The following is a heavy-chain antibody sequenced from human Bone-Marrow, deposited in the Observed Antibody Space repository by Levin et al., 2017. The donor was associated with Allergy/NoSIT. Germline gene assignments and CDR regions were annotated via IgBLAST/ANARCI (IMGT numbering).Heavy chain of an antibody. CDR1: GFSLSNYW. D-gene: IGHD3-10*01. Sequence: QSGGSLRLSCAASGFSLSNYWMSWVRQTPEKGLEWVANTKYDGRESFFVDSVKGRFTISRDNAQNSVFLQMNNLRVEDTALYFCVRDTTSGWSFDYWGQGTLVTVSS. V-gene: IGHV3-7*01. CDR2: TKYDGRES. CDR3: VRDTTSGWSFDY. J-gene: IGHJ4*02.